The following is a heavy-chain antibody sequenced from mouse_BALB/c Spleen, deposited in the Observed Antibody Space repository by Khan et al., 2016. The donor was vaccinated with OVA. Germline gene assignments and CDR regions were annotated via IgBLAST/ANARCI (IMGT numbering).Heavy chain of an antibody. V-gene: IGHV1-77*01. CDR2: ISPGSGDT. Sequence: QVQLQQSGAELARPGASVKLSCKASGYTFTDFYINWVKQRTGQGLEWIGEISPGSGDTFYNERFKDKATLTADKSSNTAYMQLSSLTSEASAVDFSAIRNYFGYTFAYWGQGTLFTVSA. D-gene: IGHD1-2*01. CDR3: AIRNYFGYTFAY. CDR1: GYTFTDFY. J-gene: IGHJ3*01.